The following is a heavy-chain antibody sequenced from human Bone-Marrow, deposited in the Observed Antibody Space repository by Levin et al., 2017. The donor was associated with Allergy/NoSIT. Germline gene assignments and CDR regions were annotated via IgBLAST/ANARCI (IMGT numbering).Heavy chain of an antibody. CDR3: AGDWRSSFGI. CDR2: ISVSGST. Sequence: SQTLSLPCAVSGGSINSDAYSWTWIRRPPGKGLEWIGYISVSGSTDYSPSLRSRVTMSVDRSKNHFSLQLTSVTAADTAVYYCAGDWRSSFGIWGQGAMVIVSS. D-gene: IGHD1-26*01. V-gene: IGHV4-30-2*01. J-gene: IGHJ3*02. CDR1: GGSINSDAYS.